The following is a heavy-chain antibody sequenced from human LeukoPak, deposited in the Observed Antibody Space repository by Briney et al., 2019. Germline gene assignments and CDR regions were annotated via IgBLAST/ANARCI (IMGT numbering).Heavy chain of an antibody. CDR2: INYSGNT. V-gene: IGHV4-59*08. CDR1: GGSISTYY. J-gene: IGHJ4*02. CDR3: ARHSGSYYDFDY. Sequence: PSETLSLTCTVSGGSISTYYWSWIRQPPGKGLEWIGYINYSGNTKYNHSLTGRLTISVDTSKNQFSLKLRSVTAADTAAYYCARHSGSYYDFDYWGQGTLVTVSS. D-gene: IGHD1-26*01.